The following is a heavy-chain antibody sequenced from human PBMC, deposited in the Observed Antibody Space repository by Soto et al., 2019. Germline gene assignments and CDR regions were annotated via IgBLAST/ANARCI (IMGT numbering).Heavy chain of an antibody. CDR3: VREYPTVSSPHDY. D-gene: IGHD4-4*01. CDR1: GFNFSNYA. J-gene: IGHJ4*02. CDR2: INRDGSST. V-gene: IGHV3-74*01. Sequence: GGSLILSCAAAGFNFSNYAMSWVRQAPGKGLKWVSRINRDGSSTSYADSVKGRFTISRDNARYTLYLQMNSLRAEDTAVYYCVREYPTVSSPHDYWGQGTMVTVSS.